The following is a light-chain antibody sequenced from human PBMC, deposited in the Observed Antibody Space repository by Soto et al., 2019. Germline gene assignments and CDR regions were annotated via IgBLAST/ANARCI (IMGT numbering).Light chain of an antibody. J-gene: IGKJ5*01. CDR3: QQYKTRRSIS. CDR2: DAS. CDR1: QSLSSSQ. Sequence: EIVLTQSPGTLSLSPGERATLSFMASQSLSSSQLAWYQQKPGQAPRLLIHDASSRATGISDRFTGSGSGTDFTLTISSLQSEDFAVYDCQQYKTRRSISFGQGTRLEIK. V-gene: IGKV3-20*01.